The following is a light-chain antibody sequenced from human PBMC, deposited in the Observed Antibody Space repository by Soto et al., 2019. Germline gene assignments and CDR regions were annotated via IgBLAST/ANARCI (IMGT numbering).Light chain of an antibody. Sequence: DIQMTQSPSSLSASVGDRVTITCPASQGIGNYLAWYQQRPGKVPKLLIYAASTLQSGVPSRFSGSGSGPDFTLTISSLQTEDAATYYCQKYDHAPLTFGGGTKVEIK. CDR1: QGIGNY. CDR2: AAS. CDR3: QKYDHAPLT. V-gene: IGKV1-27*01. J-gene: IGKJ4*01.